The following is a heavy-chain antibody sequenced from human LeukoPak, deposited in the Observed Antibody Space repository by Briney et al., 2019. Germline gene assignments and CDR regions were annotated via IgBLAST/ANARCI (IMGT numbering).Heavy chain of an antibody. CDR2: ISYDGSNK. V-gene: IGHV3-30-3*01. D-gene: IGHD3-22*01. CDR1: GFTFSSYA. Sequence: GGSLRLSCAASGFTFSSYAMHWVRQAPGKGLEWVAVISYDGSNKYYADSVKGRFTISRDNSKNTLYLQMNSLRAEDTAVYYCAKDQRIVVVIPTNPWGQGTLVTVSS. J-gene: IGHJ5*02. CDR3: AKDQRIVVVIPTNP.